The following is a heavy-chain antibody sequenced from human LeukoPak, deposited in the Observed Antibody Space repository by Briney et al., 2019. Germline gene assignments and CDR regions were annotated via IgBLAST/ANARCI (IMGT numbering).Heavy chain of an antibody. D-gene: IGHD2-15*01. Sequence: ASVKVSCKASGGTFSSYAISWVRQAPGQGLECMGGIIPILGIANYAQKFQGRVTITADKSTSTAYMELSSLRSEDTAVYYCAISGTRYCSGGSCYTTSYYYGMDVWGQGTTVTVSS. J-gene: IGHJ6*02. CDR3: AISGTRYCSGGSCYTTSYYYGMDV. V-gene: IGHV1-69*10. CDR1: GGTFSSYA. CDR2: IIPILGIA.